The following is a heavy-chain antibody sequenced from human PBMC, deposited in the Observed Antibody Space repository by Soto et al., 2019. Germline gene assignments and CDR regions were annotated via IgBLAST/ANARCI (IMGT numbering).Heavy chain of an antibody. CDR2: IYHTGTT. Sequence: SETLSLTCTVAGDSVRSSYWTWIRQAPGRGLEWIGDIYHTGTTNYNPSLKSRVSISVDTSKNQFSLRLRSVTAADTAIYFCAKISAGSTDETMFTVFDHWGQGTLVTVSS. V-gene: IGHV4-59*02. D-gene: IGHD6-13*01. J-gene: IGHJ4*02. CDR3: AKISAGSTDETMFTVFDH. CDR1: GDSVRSSY.